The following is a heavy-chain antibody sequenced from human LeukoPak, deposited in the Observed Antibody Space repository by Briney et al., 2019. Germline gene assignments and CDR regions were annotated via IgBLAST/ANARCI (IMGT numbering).Heavy chain of an antibody. V-gene: IGHV3-23*01. D-gene: IGHD5-24*01. CDR3: AKRDGYNSNYFDY. CDR1: GFTFSNYA. Sequence: GGSLRLSCAASGFTFSNYAMSWVRQAPGKGLEWVSAISGGGGSTYYADSVKGRFTISRDNSHNTLYLQMTRLRAEDTAVYYCAKRDGYNSNYFDYWGQGTLVTVPS. CDR2: ISGGGGST. J-gene: IGHJ4*02.